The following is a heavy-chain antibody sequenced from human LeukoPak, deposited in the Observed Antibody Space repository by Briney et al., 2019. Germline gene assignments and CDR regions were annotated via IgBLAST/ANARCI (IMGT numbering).Heavy chain of an antibody. V-gene: IGHV4-39*07. CDR3: ARGEYCSGGSCYYALGDAFDI. D-gene: IGHD2-15*01. Sequence: SETLSLTCTVSGGSISSYYWGWIRQPPGKGLEWIGSIYYSGSTYYNPSLKSRVTMSVDTSKNQFSLKLSSMTAADTAVYYCARGEYCSGGSCYYALGDAFDIWGQGTMVTVSS. J-gene: IGHJ3*02. CDR2: IYYSGST. CDR1: GGSISSYY.